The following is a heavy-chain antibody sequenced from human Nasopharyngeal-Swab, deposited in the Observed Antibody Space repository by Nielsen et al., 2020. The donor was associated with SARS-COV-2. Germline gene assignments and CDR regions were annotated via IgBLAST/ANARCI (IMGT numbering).Heavy chain of an antibody. CDR3: AKEALGYSGYDSNWFDP. CDR2: ISWNSGSI. D-gene: IGHD5-12*01. V-gene: IGHV3-9*01. J-gene: IGHJ5*02. Sequence: GGSLRLSCAASGFTFDDYAMHWVRQAPGKGLEWVSGISWNSGSIGYADSVKGRFTISRDNAKNSLYLQMNNLRAEDTALYYCAKEALGYSGYDSNWFDPWGQGTLVTVSS. CDR1: GFTFDDYA.